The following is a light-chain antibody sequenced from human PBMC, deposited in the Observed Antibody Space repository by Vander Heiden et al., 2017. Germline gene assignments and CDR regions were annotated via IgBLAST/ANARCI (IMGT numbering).Light chain of an antibody. CDR3: QQYDHLPLT. Sequence: DIQMSQSPSSLSASVGDRVSITWPGSQNSSNLLKWHQQTPGEAPKLLYYDATNLETGVPTRISGSGSGTDFTFTISSLQPEVIATYYCQQYDHLPLTFGEGTKVEIK. J-gene: IGKJ4*01. CDR2: DAT. V-gene: IGKV1-33*01. CDR1: QNSSNL.